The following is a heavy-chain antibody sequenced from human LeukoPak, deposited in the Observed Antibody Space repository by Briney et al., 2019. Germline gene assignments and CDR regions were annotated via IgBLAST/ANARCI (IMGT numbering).Heavy chain of an antibody. D-gene: IGHD6-13*01. V-gene: IGHV3-7*01. CDR1: GFTFSSYA. CDR3: ARDIPPRIAAAGTRAFDI. Sequence: GGSLRLSCAASGFTFSSYAMHWVRQAPGKGLEWVANIKQDGSEKYYVDSVKGRFTISRDNAKNSLYLQMNSLRAEDTAVYYCARDIPPRIAAAGTRAFDIWGQGTMVTVSS. CDR2: IKQDGSEK. J-gene: IGHJ3*02.